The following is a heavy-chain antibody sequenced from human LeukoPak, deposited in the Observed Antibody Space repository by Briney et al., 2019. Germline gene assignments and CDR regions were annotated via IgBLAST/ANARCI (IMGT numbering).Heavy chain of an antibody. CDR1: GFTFSSDA. CDR3: ARGGHSSFDY. CDR2: ITSDGSNI. J-gene: IGHJ4*02. V-gene: IGHV3-74*01. D-gene: IGHD3-16*01. Sequence: GGSLRLSCAASGFTFSSDAMSWVRQAPGKGLEWVSRITSDGSNINYADSVQGRFTISRDNAKNTLYLQMNSLRAEDTAVYYCARGGHSSFDYWGQGALVTVSS.